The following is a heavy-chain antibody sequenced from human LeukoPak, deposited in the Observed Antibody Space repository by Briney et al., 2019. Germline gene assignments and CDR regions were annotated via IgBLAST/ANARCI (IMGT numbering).Heavy chain of an antibody. J-gene: IGHJ4*02. CDR3: ASSSWYALDY. Sequence: GVLRFSCAASGFTFSSYEMNWVRQAPGKGLEWISYISSSGSTMYYADSVKGRFTISSDNAKNSLYLQMNTLRAEDTAIYYCASSSWYALDYWGQGTLVTVAS. V-gene: IGHV3-48*03. CDR2: ISSSGSTM. D-gene: IGHD6-13*01. CDR1: GFTFSSYE.